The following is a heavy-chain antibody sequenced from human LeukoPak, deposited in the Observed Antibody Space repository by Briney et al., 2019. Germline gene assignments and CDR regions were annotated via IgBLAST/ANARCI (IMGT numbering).Heavy chain of an antibody. CDR2: ISSSGST. V-gene: IGHV4-61*02. CDR3: ARGPYSYDSSGAFDI. CDR1: GDSISSGDYY. D-gene: IGHD3-22*01. Sequence: SQTLSPTCTVSGDSISSGDYYWSWIRQPAGKGLEWIGRISSSGSTNYNPSLKSRVTISVDTSKNQFSLKLSSVTAADTAVYFCARGPYSYDSSGAFDIWGQGTMVTVSS. J-gene: IGHJ3*02.